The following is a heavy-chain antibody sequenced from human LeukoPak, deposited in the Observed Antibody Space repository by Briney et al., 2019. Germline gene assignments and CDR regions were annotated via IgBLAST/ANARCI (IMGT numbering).Heavy chain of an antibody. CDR3: ARVSGSAIKPRYSSSRAPNDY. CDR2: ISYDGRNK. J-gene: IGHJ4*02. V-gene: IGHV3-30*04. Sequence: GRSLRLSCVASGFTFSSHVMHWVRQAPGKGLEWAAVISYDGRNKQYADSVKGRFTISRDNSKNTLYLQMNSLRSDDTAVYYCARVSGSAIKPRYSSSRAPNDYWGQGTLVTVSS. D-gene: IGHD6-13*01. CDR1: GFTFSSHV.